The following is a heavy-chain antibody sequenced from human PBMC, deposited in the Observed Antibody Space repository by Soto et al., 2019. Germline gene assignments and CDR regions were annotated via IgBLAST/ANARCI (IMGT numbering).Heavy chain of an antibody. CDR2: LYDVDGT. CDR1: GFTVSGKKY. J-gene: IGHJ3*02. D-gene: IGHD4-17*01. V-gene: IGHV3-53*01. Sequence: DVQLVESGGGLIQPGGSLRLSCAASGFTVSGKKYLAWVRQAPGKGLEWVSALYDVDGTYYADSVKGRFTTSADSPKTIVYLQMNGLRPDDTAVYYCASWHLREHAYDIWGQGTAVTVSS. CDR3: ASWHLREHAYDI.